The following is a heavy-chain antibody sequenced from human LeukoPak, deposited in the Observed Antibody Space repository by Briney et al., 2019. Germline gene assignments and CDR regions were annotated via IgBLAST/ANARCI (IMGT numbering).Heavy chain of an antibody. V-gene: IGHV1-69*13. CDR3: DSEHSYYYDSSGSDAFDI. CDR2: IIPIFGTA. J-gene: IGHJ3*02. CDR1: GGTFSSNA. Sequence: SVKVSCKASGGTFSSNAISWGRQAPGQGLEWIGGIIPIFGTANYAQKFQGRVTITADESTSTAYMELSSLRSEDTAVYYRDSEHSYYYDSSGSDAFDIWGQGTMVTVSS. D-gene: IGHD3-22*01.